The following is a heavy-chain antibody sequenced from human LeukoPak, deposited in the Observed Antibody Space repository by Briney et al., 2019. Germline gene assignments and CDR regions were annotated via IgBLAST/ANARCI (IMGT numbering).Heavy chain of an antibody. CDR2: ISYSGGT. J-gene: IGHJ4*02. Sequence: SETLSLTCAVSGVSISSYYWSWIRQPPGKGLEWIGSISYSGGTNYNPSLKSRVTISVDTSKNHFSLKLSSVTAADTAVYYCARHPATIGWEIDYWGQGTLVTVSS. CDR1: GVSISSYY. CDR3: ARHPATIGWEIDY. V-gene: IGHV4-59*08. D-gene: IGHD1-26*01.